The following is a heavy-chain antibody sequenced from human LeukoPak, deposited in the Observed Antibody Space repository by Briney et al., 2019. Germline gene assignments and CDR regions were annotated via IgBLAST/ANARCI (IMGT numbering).Heavy chain of an antibody. CDR1: GGSISRHY. D-gene: IGHD5-12*01. Sequence: PSQTLSLTCTVSGGSISRHYWSWIRQPPGKGLEWIGYIYYSGSTNYNPSLKSRVTISVDTSKNQFSLKLSSVTAADTAVYYCASFDSGYSYWGQGTLVTVSS. CDR2: IYYSGST. V-gene: IGHV4-59*08. J-gene: IGHJ4*02. CDR3: ASFDSGYSY.